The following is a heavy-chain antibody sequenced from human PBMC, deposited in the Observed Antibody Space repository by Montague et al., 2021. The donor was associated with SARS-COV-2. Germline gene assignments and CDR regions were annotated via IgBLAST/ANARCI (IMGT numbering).Heavy chain of an antibody. D-gene: IGHD3-10*01. CDR3: SRHITGSGNAFDI. V-gene: IGHV4-39*01. J-gene: IGHJ3*02. CDR2: RCSN. Sequence: RCSNYSKSSLKSRVTMSVDTSKNQFSLRLSSVTTADTAVYYCSRHITGSGNAFDIWGLGKMVSFS.